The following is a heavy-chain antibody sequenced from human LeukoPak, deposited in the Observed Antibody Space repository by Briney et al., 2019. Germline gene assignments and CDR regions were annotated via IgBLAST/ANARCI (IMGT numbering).Heavy chain of an antibody. J-gene: IGHJ4*02. V-gene: IGHV4-39*01. Sequence: KPSETLSLTCTVSGGSISSSSYYWGWIRQPPGKGLEWIGSIYYTGSTYYNPSLKSRVTISVDTSKNQFSLKLSSVTAADTAVYYCARHARDSSSWTPYDFDYWGQGTLVTVSS. D-gene: IGHD6-13*01. CDR3: ARHARDSSSWTPYDFDY. CDR1: GGSISSSSYY. CDR2: IYYTGST.